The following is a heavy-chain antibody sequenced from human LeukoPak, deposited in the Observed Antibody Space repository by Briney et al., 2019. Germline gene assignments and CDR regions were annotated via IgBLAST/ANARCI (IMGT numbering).Heavy chain of an antibody. CDR2: NSGSGGST. CDR1: GFTFSSYA. Sequence: SGGSLRLSCAASGFTFSSYAMSWVRQAPGKGLEWVSGNSGSGGSTYYADSAKGRFTISRDNSKNTLYLQMNSLRAEDTAVYYCAKKPGYYDTSGPEDYFDYWGQGTLVTVSS. V-gene: IGHV3-23*01. J-gene: IGHJ4*02. D-gene: IGHD3-22*01. CDR3: AKKPGYYDTSGPEDYFDY.